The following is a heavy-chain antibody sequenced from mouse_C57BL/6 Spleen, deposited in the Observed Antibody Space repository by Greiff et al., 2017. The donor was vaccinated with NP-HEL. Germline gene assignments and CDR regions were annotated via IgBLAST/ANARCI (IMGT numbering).Heavy chain of an antibody. V-gene: IGHV3-6*01. CDR1: GYSITSGYY. D-gene: IGHD2-4*01. Sequence: EVKLVESGPGLVKPSQSLSLTCSVTGYSITSGYYWNWIRQFPGNKLEWMGYISYDGSNNYNPSLKNRISITRDTSKNQFFLKLNSVTTEDTATYYCARDPLIYYDYDGAMDYWGQGTSVTVSS. CDR2: ISYDGSN. J-gene: IGHJ4*01. CDR3: ARDPLIYYDYDGAMDY.